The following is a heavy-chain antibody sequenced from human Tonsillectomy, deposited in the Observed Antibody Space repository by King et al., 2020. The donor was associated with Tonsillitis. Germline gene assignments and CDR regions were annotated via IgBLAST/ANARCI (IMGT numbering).Heavy chain of an antibody. Sequence: VQLVESVGGLVHPGGSLKLSCAASGFTFSKYALSWVRQGPGKGKEWVSSNSTTGGTTPYADSVKGRFTISRENAKNTLSLQLTSLRAEDTDVYYSAKNSGRIAARGVFDYWGQGTLVTVSS. V-gene: IGHV3-23*04. J-gene: IGHJ4*02. D-gene: IGHD6-6*01. CDR2: NSTTGGTT. CDR3: AKNSGRIAARGVFDY. CDR1: GFTFSKYA.